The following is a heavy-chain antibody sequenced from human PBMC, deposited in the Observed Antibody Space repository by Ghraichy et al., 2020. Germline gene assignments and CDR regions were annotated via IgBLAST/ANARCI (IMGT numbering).Heavy chain of an antibody. Sequence: ASVKVSCKASGYTFTSYYMHWVRQAPGQGLEWMGIINPSGGSTSYAQKFQGRVTMTRDTSTSTVYMELSSLRSEDTAVYYCARRGKYCSSTSCSTAAFDIWGQGTMVTVSS. CDR3: ARRGKYCSSTSCSTAAFDI. J-gene: IGHJ3*02. CDR2: INPSGGST. CDR1: GYTFTSYY. V-gene: IGHV1-46*01. D-gene: IGHD2-2*01.